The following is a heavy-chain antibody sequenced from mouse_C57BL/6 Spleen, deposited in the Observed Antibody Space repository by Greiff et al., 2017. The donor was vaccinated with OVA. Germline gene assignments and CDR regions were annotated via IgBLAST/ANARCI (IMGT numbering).Heavy chain of an antibody. V-gene: IGHV1-85*01. Sequence: QVQLQQSGPELVKPGASVKLSCKASGYTFTSYDINWVKQRPGQGLAWIGWIYPRDGSTKYNEKFKGKATFTVDTSSSTAYMALHSLKTEGSAVYFSARRRRDKSYYFDYWGQGNTLTVSS. CDR1: GYTFTSYD. J-gene: IGHJ2*01. CDR2: IYPRDGST. CDR3: ARRRRDKSYYFDY.